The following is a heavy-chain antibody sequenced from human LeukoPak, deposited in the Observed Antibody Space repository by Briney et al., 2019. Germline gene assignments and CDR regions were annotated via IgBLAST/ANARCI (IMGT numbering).Heavy chain of an antibody. V-gene: IGHV3-30*04. Sequence: GGSLRLSCAASGFTFSSYAMHWVRQAPGKGLEWVAVISYDGSNKYYADSVKGRFTISRDDSKNTLYLQMNSLRAEDTAVYYCARGAYYNILTGYRGRIMGFEYWGQGTLVTVSS. CDR3: ARGAYYNILTGYRGRIMGFEY. D-gene: IGHD3-9*01. CDR2: ISYDGSNK. CDR1: GFTFSSYA. J-gene: IGHJ4*02.